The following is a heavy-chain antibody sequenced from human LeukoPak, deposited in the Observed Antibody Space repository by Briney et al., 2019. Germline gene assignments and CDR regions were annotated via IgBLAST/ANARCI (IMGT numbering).Heavy chain of an antibody. Sequence: GGSLRLSCAASGFTVSSNYMSWVRQAPGKGLEWVSVLYSGGTTYYADSVKGRFSISGDDSKNTLYLQLNSLRAEDTAVYYCARSSGNYLIFDFWGQGTLVTVSS. CDR2: LYSGGTT. CDR3: ARSSGNYLIFDF. D-gene: IGHD1-26*01. CDR1: GFTVSSNY. J-gene: IGHJ4*02. V-gene: IGHV3-66*01.